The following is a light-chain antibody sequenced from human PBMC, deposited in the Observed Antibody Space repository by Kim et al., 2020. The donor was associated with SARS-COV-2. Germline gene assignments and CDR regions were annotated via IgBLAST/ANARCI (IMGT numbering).Light chain of an antibody. Sequence: SPGERVTLSCRASQSVSTKLAWYQQKPGQAPTLLIFGASTRATDVPDRFSGSGFGTDFTLTISSLQSEDFAVYYCQQYNNWPPMTFGQGTKVDIK. CDR1: QSVSTK. CDR3: QQYNNWPPMT. V-gene: IGKV3-15*01. CDR2: GAS. J-gene: IGKJ1*01.